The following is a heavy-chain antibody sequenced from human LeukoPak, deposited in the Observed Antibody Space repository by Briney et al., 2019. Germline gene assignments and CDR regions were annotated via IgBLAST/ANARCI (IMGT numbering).Heavy chain of an antibody. J-gene: IGHJ4*02. D-gene: IGHD3-22*01. CDR2: ISSGSSTI. V-gene: IGHV3-48*01. CDR1: GFTFSTYS. Sequence: GGSLRLSCAASGFTFSTYSMNWVRQAPGKGLEWVSYISSGSSTIYYADSVKGRFTISRDNAKNSLYLQMNSLRAEDTAVYYCARGSTYYDSSGQVPFDYWGQGTLVTVSS. CDR3: ARGSTYYDSSGQVPFDY.